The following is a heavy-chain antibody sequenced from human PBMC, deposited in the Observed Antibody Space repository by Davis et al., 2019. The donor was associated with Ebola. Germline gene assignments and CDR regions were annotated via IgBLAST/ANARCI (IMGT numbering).Heavy chain of an antibody. Sequence: SETLSLTCTVSGGSISGYYWSWTRQPPGKGLEFLGYIYYSGRTNYNPSVKSRVTMSVDTSKNQFSLKLSSVTAADTAVYYCARVGTSSWVDYWGQGTLVTVSS. CDR3: ARVGTSSWVDY. D-gene: IGHD6-13*01. J-gene: IGHJ4*02. CDR1: GGSISGYY. V-gene: IGHV4-59*01. CDR2: IYYSGRT.